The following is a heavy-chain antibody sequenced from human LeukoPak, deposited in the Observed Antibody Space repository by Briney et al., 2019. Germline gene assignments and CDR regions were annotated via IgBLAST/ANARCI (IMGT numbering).Heavy chain of an antibody. CDR3: ARDRWELPYYFDY. CDR2: LNSSGGST. Sequence: ASVKVSCKASGGTFSSYAISWVRQAPGQGLEWMGILNSSGGSTTYAQKFQGRITMTRDASTSTVYMELRSLRSEDTAVYYCARDRWELPYYFDYWGQGTLVTVSS. CDR1: GGTFSSYA. D-gene: IGHD1-26*01. V-gene: IGHV1-46*01. J-gene: IGHJ4*02.